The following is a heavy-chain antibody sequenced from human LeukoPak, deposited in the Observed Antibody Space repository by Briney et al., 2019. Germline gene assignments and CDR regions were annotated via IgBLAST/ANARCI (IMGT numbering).Heavy chain of an antibody. Sequence: GGSLRLSCAASGFTFSSYAMSWVRQAPGKGLEWVSAISGSGGSTYYADSVKGRFTISRDNSKNTLYLQMNSLRAEDMAVYYCAKAGSSWYGREYFDYWGQGTLVTVSS. D-gene: IGHD6-13*01. V-gene: IGHV3-23*01. CDR3: AKAGSSWYGREYFDY. CDR2: ISGSGGST. CDR1: GFTFSSYA. J-gene: IGHJ4*02.